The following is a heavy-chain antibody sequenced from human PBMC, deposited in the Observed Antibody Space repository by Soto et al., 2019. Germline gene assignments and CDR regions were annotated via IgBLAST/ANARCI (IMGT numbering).Heavy chain of an antibody. V-gene: IGHV3-74*01. J-gene: IGHJ5*02. CDR3: ARDPWYYGSASYSNWFDP. Sequence: GGSLRLSCAASGFTFSSYWMHWVRQAPGKGLVWVSRINSDGSSTSYADSVKGRFTISRDNAKNTLYLQMNSLRAEDTAVYYCARDPWYYGSASYSNWFDPWGQGTLVTVS. CDR1: GFTFSSYW. CDR2: INSDGSST. D-gene: IGHD3-10*01.